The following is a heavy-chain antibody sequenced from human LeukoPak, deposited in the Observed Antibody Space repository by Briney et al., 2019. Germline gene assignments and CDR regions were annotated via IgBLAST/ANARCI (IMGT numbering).Heavy chain of an antibody. CDR2: IIPIFGTA. D-gene: IGHD2-21*02. J-gene: IGHJ3*02. V-gene: IGHV1-69*06. CDR3: ARESTWLGWRHLQPNAFDI. CDR1: GGTFSSYA. Sequence: GASVKVSCKASGGTFSSYAISWVRQAPGQGLEWMGGIIPIFGTANYAQKFQGRVTITADKSTSTAYMELSSLRSEDTAVYYCARESTWLGWRHLQPNAFDIWGQGTMVTVSS.